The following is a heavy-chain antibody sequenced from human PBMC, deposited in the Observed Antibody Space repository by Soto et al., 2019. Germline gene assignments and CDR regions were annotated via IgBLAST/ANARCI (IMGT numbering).Heavy chain of an antibody. CDR2: ISGSGGST. CDR1: GCTFSRHA. J-gene: IGHJ4*02. Sequence: EVQLLESGGGLVQLGGSLRLACAASGCTFSRHAMSWVRQAPGKGLERDAAISGSGGSTYYADSVKGRFTISRDNSKNPLYLQMNSLRAEDTAVYYCAKDSVIVVVVAATLEDFDYWGQGTLVTVSS. V-gene: IGHV3-23*01. D-gene: IGHD2-15*01. CDR3: AKDSVIVVVVAATLEDFDY.